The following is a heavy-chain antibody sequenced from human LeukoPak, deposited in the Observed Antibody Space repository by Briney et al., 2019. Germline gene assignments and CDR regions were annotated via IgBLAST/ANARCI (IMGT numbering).Heavy chain of an antibody. CDR1: GFTXXXYA. D-gene: IGHD3-22*01. CDR3: AKDWCDGCGSRGIWDY. CDR2: ITGXGKV. J-gene: IGHJ4*02. V-gene: IGHV3-23*01. Sequence: PGGSLRLSCAASGFTXXXYAMTXXXXXPGXGLEWVSSITGXGKVYYADXMKCRFTLARDTSKNTVYLQMTSLRAEDTAVYYCAKDWCDGCGSRGIWDYWGQGTLVTVSS.